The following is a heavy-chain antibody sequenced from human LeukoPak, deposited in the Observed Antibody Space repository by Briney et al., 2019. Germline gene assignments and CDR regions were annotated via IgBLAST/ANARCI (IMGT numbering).Heavy chain of an antibody. D-gene: IGHD2-2*01. CDR1: GVAISSGGYY. Sequence: SETLSLTCTVSGVAISSGGYYWSWIRQHPGKGLELIGYIYYSGSTYYNPSLKSRVTISVDTSKNQFSLKLSSVTAADKAVYYCARGFSTQNFDYWGQGTLVTVSS. J-gene: IGHJ4*02. CDR2: IYYSGST. V-gene: IGHV4-31*03. CDR3: ARGFSTQNFDY.